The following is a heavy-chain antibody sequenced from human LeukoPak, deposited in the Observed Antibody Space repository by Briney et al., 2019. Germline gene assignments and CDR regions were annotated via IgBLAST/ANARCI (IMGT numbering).Heavy chain of an antibody. CDR3: ARRPSNWAFDI. Sequence: SETLFLTCTVPGGSITGYYWSWIRQPPGKGLEWIGCIYYSGSTNYNPSLESRVTISVDTSKNQFSLKLNSVTAADTAVYYCARRPSNWAFDIWGQGTMVTVSS. V-gene: IGHV4-59*08. CDR1: GGSITGYY. CDR2: IYYSGST. J-gene: IGHJ3*02. D-gene: IGHD2-2*01.